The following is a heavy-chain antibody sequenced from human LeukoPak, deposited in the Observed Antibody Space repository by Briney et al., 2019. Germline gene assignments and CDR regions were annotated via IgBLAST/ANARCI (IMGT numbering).Heavy chain of an antibody. CDR3: ARDYGGNSLLY. CDR2: IYPNSGGT. J-gene: IGHJ4*02. D-gene: IGHD4-23*01. V-gene: IGHV1-2*02. CDR1: GYTFTGYY. Sequence: ASVKVSCMASGYTFTGYYMHWVRQAPGQGLEWMGWIYPNSGGTNYAQKFQGRVTMTRDTSISTAYMELSRLRSDDTAVYYCARDYGGNSLLYWGQGTLVTVSS.